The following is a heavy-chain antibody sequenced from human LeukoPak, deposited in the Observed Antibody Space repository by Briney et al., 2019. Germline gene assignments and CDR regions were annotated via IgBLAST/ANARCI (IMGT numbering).Heavy chain of an antibody. CDR2: TYYSGST. CDR3: ARGCSGGSCYSVRAFDI. CDR1: GGSISSYY. V-gene: IGHV4-59*08. Sequence: SETLSLTCTVSGGSISSYYWSWIRQPPGKGLESIGYTYYSGSTNYNPSLKSRVTISVDTSKNQFSLKLSSVTAADTAVYYCARGCSGGSCYSVRAFDIWGQGTMVTVSS. J-gene: IGHJ3*02. D-gene: IGHD2-15*01.